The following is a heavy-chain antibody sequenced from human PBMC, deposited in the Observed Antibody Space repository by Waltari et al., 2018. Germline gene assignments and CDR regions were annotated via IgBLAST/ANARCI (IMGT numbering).Heavy chain of an antibody. V-gene: IGHV4-59*11. CDR2: IYYSGST. Sequence: QVQLQESGPGLVKPSETLSLTCTVSGGSISSHYWSWIRQPPGKGLAGIGYIYYSGSTNYNPALKSRVTISVDTSKNQFSLKLSSVTAADTAVYYCARALYVGDSRNVFDYWGQGTLVTVSS. CDR1: GGSISSHY. CDR3: ARALYVGDSRNVFDY. J-gene: IGHJ4*02. D-gene: IGHD3-22*01.